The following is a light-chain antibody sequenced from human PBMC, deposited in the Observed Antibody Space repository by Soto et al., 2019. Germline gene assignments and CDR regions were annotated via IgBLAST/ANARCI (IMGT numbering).Light chain of an antibody. CDR3: VAWDDSLSGLV. CDR1: SANIGNNF. J-gene: IGLJ1*01. V-gene: IGLV1-47*02. Sequence: QSVLTQPHSASGTPGQRVIISCSGTSANIGNNFVCWYQHLPGMAPKLLIYSTDQRPSGVPDRFSGSKSGTSASLAISGLRSEDEADYYCVAWDDSLSGLVFGTGTKVTV. CDR2: STD.